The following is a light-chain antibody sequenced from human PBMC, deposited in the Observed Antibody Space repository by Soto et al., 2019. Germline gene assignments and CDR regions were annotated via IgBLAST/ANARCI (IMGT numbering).Light chain of an antibody. CDR1: QGISAW. V-gene: IGKV1-5*01. Sequence: DIQMTQSPSTLSASVGDRVTITCRASQGISAWLAWYQQKPGKAPKLLIFDASTLQSGVPSRFSGSGSGTDFTLSIRSLPPDDFATYYCKQYYSFWNTFGQGTKLESK. CDR3: KQYYSFWNT. J-gene: IGKJ2*01. CDR2: DAS.